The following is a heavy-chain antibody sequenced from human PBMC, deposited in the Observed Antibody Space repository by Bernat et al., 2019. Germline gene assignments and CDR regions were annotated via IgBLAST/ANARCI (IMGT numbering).Heavy chain of an antibody. Sequence: QVQLQESGPGLVEPSETLSLTCAVSGYSISSGYYWGWIRQSPGKGLEWIGEINHSGSTNYNPSLKSRVTISVDTSKNQFSLKLSSVTAADTAVYYCASLRTADHAFDIWGQGTMVTVSS. V-gene: IGHV4-38-2*01. J-gene: IGHJ3*02. CDR3: ASLRTADHAFDI. CDR2: INHSGST. CDR1: GYSISSGYY. D-gene: IGHD5/OR15-5a*01.